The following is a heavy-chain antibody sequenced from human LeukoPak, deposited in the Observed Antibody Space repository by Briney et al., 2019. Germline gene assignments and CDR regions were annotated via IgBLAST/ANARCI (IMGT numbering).Heavy chain of an antibody. CDR2: MSSSSSTI. Sequence: GGSLRLSCAASGFTFSSYSMNWVRQAPGKGLEWISYMSSSSSTIYYTDSVKGLFTISRDNAKNSLYLQMNSLRDEDTALYYCARVPYSIGAFDYWGQGALVRVS. V-gene: IGHV3-48*02. CDR3: ARVPYSIGAFDY. D-gene: IGHD6-19*01. J-gene: IGHJ4*02. CDR1: GFTFSSYS.